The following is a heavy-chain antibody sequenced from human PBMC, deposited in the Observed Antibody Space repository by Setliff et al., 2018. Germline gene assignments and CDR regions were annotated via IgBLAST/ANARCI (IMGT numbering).Heavy chain of an antibody. D-gene: IGHD5-18*01. Sequence: SETLSLTCTVSIGSIRSYYWSWIRQSPGKGLEWIGYIYYTGSTNYNPSLKSRVTISVDTSKNQFSLKLSSVTAADTAVYYCARGRGGYGYGYFHYWGQGTLVTVSS. J-gene: IGHJ4*02. CDR3: ARGRGGYGYGYFHY. V-gene: IGHV4-59*12. CDR2: IYYTGST. CDR1: IGSIRSYY.